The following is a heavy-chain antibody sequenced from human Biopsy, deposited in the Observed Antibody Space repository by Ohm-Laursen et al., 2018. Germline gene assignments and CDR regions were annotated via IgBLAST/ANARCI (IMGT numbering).Heavy chain of an antibody. CDR1: GFTLSSYS. J-gene: IGHJ6*02. D-gene: IGHD3-10*01. V-gene: IGHV3-21*01. CDR3: ARSRGSSGIATIYYYGMDV. CDR2: ISSSSDNI. Sequence: SLRLSCAASGFTLSSYSMNWVRQTPGKGLEWASTISSSSDNIYYVDSVKGRFTIFRDNAKNSLYLQMNSLRAEDTAVYYCARSRGSSGIATIYYYGMDVWGQGTTVTVSS.